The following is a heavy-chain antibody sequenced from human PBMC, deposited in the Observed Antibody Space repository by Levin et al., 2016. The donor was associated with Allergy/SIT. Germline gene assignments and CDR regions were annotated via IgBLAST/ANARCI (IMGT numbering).Heavy chain of an antibody. CDR2: ISYDGSNK. D-gene: IGHD3-9*01. J-gene: IGHJ3*02. CDR3: ARVELRYFDWLLGSGAFDI. V-gene: IGHV3-30*04. Sequence: VRQAPGKGLEWVAVISYDGSNKYYADSVKGRFTISRDNSKNTLYLQMNSLRAEDTAVYYCARVELRYFDWLLGSGAFDIWGQGTMVTVSS.